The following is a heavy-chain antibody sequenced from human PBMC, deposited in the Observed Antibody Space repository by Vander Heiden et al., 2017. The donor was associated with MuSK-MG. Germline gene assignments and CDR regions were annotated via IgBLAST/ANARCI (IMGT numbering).Heavy chain of an antibody. CDR2: ISSSSSYI. V-gene: IGHV3-21*01. CDR1: GFTFSSYS. Sequence: EVQLVESGGGLVKPGGSLRLSCAASGFTFSSYSMNWVRQAPGKGLEWVSSISSSSSYIYYADSVKGRVTISRDNAKNSLYLQMNSLRAEDTAVYYCARDMVGGVGYWGQGTLVTVSS. CDR3: ARDMVGGVGY. J-gene: IGHJ4*02. D-gene: IGHD1-26*01.